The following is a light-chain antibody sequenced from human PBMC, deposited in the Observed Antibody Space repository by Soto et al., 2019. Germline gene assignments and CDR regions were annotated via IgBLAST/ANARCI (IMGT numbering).Light chain of an antibody. J-gene: IGKJ3*01. V-gene: IGKV1-5*03. CDR3: QHYSSYFFT. CDR2: RAS. Sequence: DIQMTQSPSTLSASVGDRVNITCRASQSISSWLAWYQQKPGKAPKLLIYRASDLQSGVPSRFSGSGSGTEFTLTISSLHTDDIATYYCQHYSSYFFTFGPGTKVDV. CDR1: QSISSW.